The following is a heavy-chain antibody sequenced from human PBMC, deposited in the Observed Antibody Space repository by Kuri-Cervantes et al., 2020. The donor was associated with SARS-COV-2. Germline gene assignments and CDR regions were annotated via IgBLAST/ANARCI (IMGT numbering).Heavy chain of an antibody. J-gene: IGHJ4*02. D-gene: IGHD6-13*01. Sequence: GSLRLSCTVSGGSISSDYWSWIRQPPGKGLEWIGSIYYSGSTYYNPSLKSRVTISVDTSKNQFSLKLSSVTAADTAVYYCARRNSPYSSSSYYFDYWGQGTLVTVSS. CDR3: ARRNSPYSSSSYYFDY. V-gene: IGHV4-59*05. CDR1: GGSISSDY. CDR2: IYYSGST.